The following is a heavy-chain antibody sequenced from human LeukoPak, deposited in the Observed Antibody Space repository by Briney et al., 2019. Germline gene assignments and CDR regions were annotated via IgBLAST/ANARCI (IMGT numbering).Heavy chain of an antibody. J-gene: IGHJ4*02. D-gene: IGHD3-3*01. Sequence: SETLSLTCTVSGYSISSGYFWGWIRQPPGKGLEWIGSFYHSGITYYNPSLKSRVTISLDRSKKKFSLKLTSVTAADTAVYFCARGAEYYAIWRGYAGYSDNWGQGISVPVSS. V-gene: IGHV4-38-2*02. CDR3: ARGAEYYAIWRGYAGYSDN. CDR1: GYSISSGYF. CDR2: FYHSGIT.